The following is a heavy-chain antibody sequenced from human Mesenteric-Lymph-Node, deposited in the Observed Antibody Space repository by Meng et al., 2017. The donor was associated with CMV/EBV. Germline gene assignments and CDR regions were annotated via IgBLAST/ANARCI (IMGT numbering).Heavy chain of an antibody. V-gene: IGHV3-15*01. J-gene: IGHJ6*02. CDR1: GFKFSDAW. Sequence: GGSLRLSCAASGFKFSDAWMNWVRQTPGKGLEWVGRVRSKNAGGATDYATPVKGRFTISRDDSENMAYLQMNSLRAEDTAVYYCARSIGQLVLYYGMDVWGQGTTVTVSS. D-gene: IGHD6-13*01. CDR3: ARSIGQLVLYYGMDV. CDR2: VRSKNAGGAT.